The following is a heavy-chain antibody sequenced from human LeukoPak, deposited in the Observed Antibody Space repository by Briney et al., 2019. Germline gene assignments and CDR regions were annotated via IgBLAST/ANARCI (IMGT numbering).Heavy chain of an antibody. D-gene: IGHD3-3*01. Sequence: SETLSLTCTVSGGSISSGGYYWSWIRQHPGKGLEWIGYIYYSGSTYYNPSLKSRVTISVDTSKNQFSLKLSSVTAADTAVYYCARVRFNHDFWSGYYSPYYFDYWGQGTLVTVSS. CDR2: IYYSGST. CDR1: GGSISSGGYY. CDR3: ARVRFNHDFWSGYYSPYYFDY. V-gene: IGHV4-31*03. J-gene: IGHJ4*02.